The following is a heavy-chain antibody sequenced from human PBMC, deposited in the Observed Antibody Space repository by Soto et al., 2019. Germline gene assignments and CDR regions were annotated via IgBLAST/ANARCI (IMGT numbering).Heavy chain of an antibody. D-gene: IGHD6-13*01. V-gene: IGHV3-23*01. CDR3: AKDTYSSSWYNWFDP. CDR2: ISGSGGST. Sequence: EVQLLESGGGLVQPGGSLRLSCAASGFTFSSYAMSWVRQAPGKGLEWVSAISGSGGSTYYADSVKGRFTISRDNSKKTLYLQMNSLRAEYTAVYYCAKDTYSSSWYNWFDPWGQGTLVTVSS. J-gene: IGHJ5*02. CDR1: GFTFSSYA.